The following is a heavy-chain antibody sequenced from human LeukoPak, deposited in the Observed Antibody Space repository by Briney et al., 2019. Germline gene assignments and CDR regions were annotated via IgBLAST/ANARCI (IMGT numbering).Heavy chain of an antibody. CDR2: ISGRGGST. CDR1: GFTFSSYA. D-gene: IGHD4-11*01. V-gene: IGHV3-23*01. CDR3: ARSTGIVRRLYYYYYMDV. J-gene: IGHJ6*03. Sequence: PGGSLRLSCAASGFTFSSYAMTWVRQAPGKELEWVSAISGRGGSTYYADSVKGRFTISRDNSKNTLYLQMNSLRAEDTAVYYCARSTGIVRRLYYYYYMDVWGKGTTVTVSS.